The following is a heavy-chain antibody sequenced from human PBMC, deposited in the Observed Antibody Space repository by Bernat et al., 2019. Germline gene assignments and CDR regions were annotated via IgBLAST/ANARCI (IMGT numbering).Heavy chain of an antibody. D-gene: IGHD1-26*01. CDR2: ISIDGGTT. J-gene: IGHJ2*01. V-gene: IGHV3-23*01. CDR3: AKGCSGSPPTTRYFDF. CDR1: GFSFSDYA. Sequence: EVHLLESGGGLVQPGESLRLSCAASGFSFSDYAMNWVRRAPGKGLEWVSIISIDGGTTYYVDSVKGRFTISRANSKNTLYLQMNSLRAEDTAVYYCAKGCSGSPPTTRYFDFWGRGTLVTVSS.